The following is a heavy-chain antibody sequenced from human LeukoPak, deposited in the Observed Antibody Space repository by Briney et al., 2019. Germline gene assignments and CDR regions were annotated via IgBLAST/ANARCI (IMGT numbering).Heavy chain of an antibody. CDR2: INHTGST. CDR3: ARVYYSSSYDYWYFDL. CDR1: GGSFSDYQ. V-gene: IGHV4-34*01. D-gene: IGHD6-13*01. J-gene: IGHJ2*01. Sequence: SETLSLTCAVFGGSFSDYQWSWIRQPPGKGLEWIGEINHTGSTNYNPSLKSRVTISADTSKKQFSLKLTSVTAADTAVYYCARVYYSSSYDYWYFDLWGRGTLVTVSS.